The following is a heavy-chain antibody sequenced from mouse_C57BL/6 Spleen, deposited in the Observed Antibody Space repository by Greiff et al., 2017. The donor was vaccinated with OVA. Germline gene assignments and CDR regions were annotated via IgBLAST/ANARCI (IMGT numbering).Heavy chain of an antibody. J-gene: IGHJ2*01. Sequence: QVQLKQSGPELVKPGASVKISCKASGYAFSSSWMNWVKQRPGKGLEWIGRIYPGDGDTNYNGKFKGKATLTADKSSSTAYMQLSSLTSEDSAVYFCARWSYDYDDGFDYWGQGTTLTVSS. CDR3: ARWSYDYDDGFDY. V-gene: IGHV1-82*01. D-gene: IGHD2-4*01. CDR2: IYPGDGDT. CDR1: GYAFSSSW.